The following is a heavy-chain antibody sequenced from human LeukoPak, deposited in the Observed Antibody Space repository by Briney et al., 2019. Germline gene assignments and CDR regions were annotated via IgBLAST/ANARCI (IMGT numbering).Heavy chain of an antibody. J-gene: IGHJ5*02. V-gene: IGHV3-73*01. CDR3: TRHQNDYGDYDWLDP. Sequence: GGSLRLSCAASGFTFSVSDMHWVRQASGKGLERVGRIRSKINNYATAYAASVKGRFTISRDDSKNMAYLQMNSLKTEDTAVYYCTRHQNDYGDYDWLDPWGQGTLVTVSS. D-gene: IGHD4-17*01. CDR1: GFTFSVSD. CDR2: IRSKINNYAT.